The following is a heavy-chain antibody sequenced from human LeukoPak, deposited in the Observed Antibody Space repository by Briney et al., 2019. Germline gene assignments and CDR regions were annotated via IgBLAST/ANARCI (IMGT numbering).Heavy chain of an antibody. V-gene: IGHV3-23*01. CDR2: ISGSGGST. CDR1: GFTFSSYA. J-gene: IGHJ4*02. Sequence: GGPLRLSCAASGFTFSSYAMSWVRQAPGKGLEWVSAISGSGGSTYYADSVKGRFTISRDNSKNTLYLQMNSLRAEDTAVYYCAKVTGIRNGADYWGQGTLVTVSS. CDR3: AKVTGIRNGADY. D-gene: IGHD3-3*02.